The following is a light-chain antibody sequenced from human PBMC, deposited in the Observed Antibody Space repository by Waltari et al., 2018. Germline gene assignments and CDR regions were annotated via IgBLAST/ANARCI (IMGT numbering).Light chain of an antibody. J-gene: IGKJ1*01. Sequence: DIQMTQSPSTLSASVGERVTLTCRASQNIDRWLSWYQQKPRKAPKLLIYKASSLESGVASRFSDSGYGTEFTLTIRSLQPDDFATSYCQEYRTYRTSGQGTKVEIK. CDR2: KAS. V-gene: IGKV1-5*03. CDR3: QEYRTYRT. CDR1: QNIDRW.